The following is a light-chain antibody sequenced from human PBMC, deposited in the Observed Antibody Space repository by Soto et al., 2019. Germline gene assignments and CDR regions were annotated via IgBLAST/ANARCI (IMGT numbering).Light chain of an antibody. J-gene: IGKJ5*01. Sequence: EMVMTQSPSTLSVSPGERATLSCRASQSVSSNLAWYQQTPGQAPRLLIYGASTRATGIPARFSGSGSGTEFTLTNSSLQSEDFAVNYCQQYNDGARIPFVQGTRLEIK. CDR3: QQYNDGARIP. CDR1: QSVSSN. V-gene: IGKV3-15*01. CDR2: GAS.